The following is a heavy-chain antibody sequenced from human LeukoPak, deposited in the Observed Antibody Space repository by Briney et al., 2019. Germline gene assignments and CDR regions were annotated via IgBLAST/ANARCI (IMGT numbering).Heavy chain of an antibody. CDR3: TTTMSSEPYY. CDR1: GLTFSSHW. D-gene: IGHD3-22*01. J-gene: IGHJ4*02. V-gene: IGHV3-74*01. Sequence: GGSLRLSCAASGLTFSSHWMHWVRQVPGKGLVWVSRISSDVSSTSYADSVKGRFTISRDNAKNRLYLEMNSLRAEDTAVYYCTTTMSSEPYYWGQGTLVTVSS. CDR2: ISSDVSST.